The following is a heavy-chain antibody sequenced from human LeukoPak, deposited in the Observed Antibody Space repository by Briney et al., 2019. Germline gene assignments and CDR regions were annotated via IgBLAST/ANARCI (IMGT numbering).Heavy chain of an antibody. V-gene: IGHV4-59*01. D-gene: IGHD3-10*01. CDR1: GGSISSYY. Sequence: SETLSLTCTVSGGSISSYYWSWIRQPPGKGLEWIGYIYYSGSTNYNPSLKSRVTISVDTSKNQFSLRLSSVTAADTAVYYCARVGYNWFDPWGQGTLVTVSS. CDR2: IYYSGST. CDR3: ARVGYNWFDP. J-gene: IGHJ5*02.